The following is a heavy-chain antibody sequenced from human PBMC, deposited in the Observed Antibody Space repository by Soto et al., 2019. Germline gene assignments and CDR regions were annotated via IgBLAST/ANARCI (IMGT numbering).Heavy chain of an antibody. D-gene: IGHD3-22*01. CDR3: ARQFYYDSSGYYPFDY. J-gene: IGHJ4*02. V-gene: IGHV4-39*01. CDR2: IYYSGST. Sequence: SETLSLTCTVSGGSISSSSYYWGWIRQPPGKGLEWIGSIYYSGSTYYNPSLKSRVTISVDTSKNQFSLKLRSVTAADTAVYYCARQFYYDSSGYYPFDYWGQGTLVTVSS. CDR1: GGSISSSSYY.